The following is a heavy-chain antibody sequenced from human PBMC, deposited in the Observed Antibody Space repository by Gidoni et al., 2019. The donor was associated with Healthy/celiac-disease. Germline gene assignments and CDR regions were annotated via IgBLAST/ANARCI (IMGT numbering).Heavy chain of an antibody. CDR2: ISGSGGST. CDR1: GFTFSSYA. D-gene: IGHD7-27*01. Sequence: EVQLLESGGGLVQPGGSLRLSCAASGFTFSSYAMSWVRQAPGKGLEWVSAISGSGGSTYYADSVKGRFTISRDNSKNTLYLQMNSLRAEDTAVYYCAKDLPSRTNWGDAFDIWGQGTMVTVSS. V-gene: IGHV3-23*01. CDR3: AKDLPSRTNWGDAFDI. J-gene: IGHJ3*02.